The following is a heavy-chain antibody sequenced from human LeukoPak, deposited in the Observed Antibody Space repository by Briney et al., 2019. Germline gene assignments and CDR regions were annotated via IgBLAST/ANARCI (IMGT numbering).Heavy chain of an antibody. CDR2: IKQDGIER. CDR1: GFPFSRYW. J-gene: IGHJ4*02. Sequence: GGPLRLSCAPPGFPFSRYWMSWVRQAPGRGLEGVAQIKQDGIERYYVDSVKGRFTISRDNAKNSLYLQMNSLRAEDTAVYYCARRRCTSTSCFADYWGQGTLVTVSS. CDR3: ARRRCTSTSCFADY. V-gene: IGHV3-7*01. D-gene: IGHD2-2*01.